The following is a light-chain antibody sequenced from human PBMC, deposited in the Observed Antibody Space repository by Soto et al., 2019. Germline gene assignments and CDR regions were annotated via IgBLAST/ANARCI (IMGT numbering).Light chain of an antibody. V-gene: IGLV4-69*01. Sequence: QSVLTQSPSASASLGASVKLTCTLISGHNTYAVAWHQQQPEKSPRYLMKVSSDGSHIKGDGTPDRFSGSSSGAERYLTISSLQSEDEADYYCQTWGTDVVFGGGTKLTVL. J-gene: IGLJ2*01. CDR2: VSSDGSH. CDR3: QTWGTDVV. CDR1: SGHNTYA.